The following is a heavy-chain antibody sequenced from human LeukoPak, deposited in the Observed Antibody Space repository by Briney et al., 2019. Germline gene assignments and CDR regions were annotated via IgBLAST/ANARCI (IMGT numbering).Heavy chain of an antibody. V-gene: IGHV3-7*01. D-gene: IGHD6-13*01. Sequence: GGSLTLSCEASGFTFSSHWMSRGRQAPGKGLEWVANMNQDGTEKYYVDSVKGRFTISRDNAKNLLFLQMNSLRAEDTAVYYCARVGSIAAAGTPDYWGQGTLVTVSS. J-gene: IGHJ4*02. CDR2: MNQDGTEK. CDR3: ARVGSIAAAGTPDY. CDR1: GFTFSSHW.